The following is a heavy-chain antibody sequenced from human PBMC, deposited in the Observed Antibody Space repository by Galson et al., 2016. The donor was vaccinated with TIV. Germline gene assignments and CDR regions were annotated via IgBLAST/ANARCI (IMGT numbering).Heavy chain of an antibody. V-gene: IGHV1-46*01. J-gene: IGHJ4*02. CDR1: GYIFTTYY. CDR2: VNPSGGRT. D-gene: IGHD1-26*01. Sequence: SVKVSCKASGYIFTTYYIHWVRQAPGQGLEWMGVVNPSGGRTSYAQKFQGRVIMTRDTSTSTVHMELTSLSSEATAVYYCARGIVGGRAIDFWGQGTLVTVSS. CDR3: ARGIVGGRAIDF.